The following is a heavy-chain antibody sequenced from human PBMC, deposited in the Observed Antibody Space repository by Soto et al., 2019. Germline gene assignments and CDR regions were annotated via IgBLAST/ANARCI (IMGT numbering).Heavy chain of an antibody. CDR3: ARPSMPCITTSCYFDC. V-gene: IGHV3-7*01. CDR2: IRQDESEK. CDR1: GFSFSNYW. D-gene: IGHD2-2*01. Sequence: EVQLVESGGGLVQPGGSLRLSCAASGFSFSNYWMSWVRQAPGKGLEWVANIRQDESEKFYVDSVKGRFSISRDNAKNSLYLQMSSLRVEDTAVYYCARPSMPCITTSCYFDCWGQGTLVTVSP. J-gene: IGHJ4*02.